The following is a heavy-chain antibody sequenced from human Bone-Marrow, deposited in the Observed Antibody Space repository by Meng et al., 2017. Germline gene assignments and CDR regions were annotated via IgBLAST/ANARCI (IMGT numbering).Heavy chain of an antibody. CDR2: IKSKTDGGTT. Sequence: GESLKISCAASGFTFSNAWMSWVRQAPGKGLEWVGRIKSKTDGGTTDYAAPVKGRFTISRDDSKNTLYLQMNSLKTEDTAVYYCTTDRLRYFDRFDYWGQGTLVTVSS. CDR3: TTDRLRYFDRFDY. D-gene: IGHD3-9*01. V-gene: IGHV3-15*01. J-gene: IGHJ4*02. CDR1: GFTFSNAW.